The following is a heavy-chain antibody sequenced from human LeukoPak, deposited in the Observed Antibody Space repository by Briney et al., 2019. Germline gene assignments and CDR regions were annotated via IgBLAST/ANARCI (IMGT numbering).Heavy chain of an antibody. V-gene: IGHV4-4*02. J-gene: IGHJ4*02. CDR1: GGSISSSNW. Sequence: MPSGTLSLTCAVSGGSISSSNWWSWVRQPPGKGLEWIGEIYHSGSTNYNPSLKSRVTISVDKSKNQFSLKLSSVTAADTAVYYCARIYCSSTSCLFDYWGQGTLVTASS. D-gene: IGHD2-2*01. CDR3: ARIYCSSTSCLFDY. CDR2: IYHSGST.